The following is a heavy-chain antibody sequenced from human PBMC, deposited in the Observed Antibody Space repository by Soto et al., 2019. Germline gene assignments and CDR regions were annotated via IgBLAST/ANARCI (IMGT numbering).Heavy chain of an antibody. Sequence: VKVSCKASGGTFSSYAISWVRQAPGQGLEWMGGIIPIFGTANYAQKFQGRVTITADESTSTAYMELSSLRSEDTAVYYCARIPVRGGYDLTVDYWGQGTLVTVSS. J-gene: IGHJ4*02. CDR1: GGTFSSYA. D-gene: IGHD5-12*01. CDR2: IIPIFGTA. V-gene: IGHV1-69*01. CDR3: ARIPVRGGYDLTVDY.